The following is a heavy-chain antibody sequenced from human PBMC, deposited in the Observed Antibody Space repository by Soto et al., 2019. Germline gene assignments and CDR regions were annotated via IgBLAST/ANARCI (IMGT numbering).Heavy chain of an antibody. V-gene: IGHV3-23*01. Sequence: GSMRLSCAASGFTFTTYAMTWVRQAPGRGLEWVSGISSSGGSTYYGDSVKGRFAISRDNSKNTLYLQMHRLSAEDTAVFYCGRVAGTVSPLNRYAAWGQGAADTVSS. CDR2: ISSSGGST. CDR3: GRVAGTVSPLNRYAA. J-gene: IGHJ4*02. D-gene: IGHD4-4*01. CDR1: GFTFTTYA.